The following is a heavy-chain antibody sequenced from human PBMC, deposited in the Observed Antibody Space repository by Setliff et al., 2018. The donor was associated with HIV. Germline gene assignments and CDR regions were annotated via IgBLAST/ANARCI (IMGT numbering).Heavy chain of an antibody. J-gene: IGHJ4*02. Sequence: SETLSLTCAVSGFSISSRYYWGWIRQSPGKGLEWTGEINHRGSTNYNPSLKSRVTVSVDTSKIQFSLQLGSVTAADTAVYYCARESPNSSWFYFDFWGQGTLVTVSS. CDR1: GFSISSRYY. D-gene: IGHD6-13*01. CDR2: INHRGST. CDR3: ARESPNSSWFYFDF. V-gene: IGHV4-38-2*02.